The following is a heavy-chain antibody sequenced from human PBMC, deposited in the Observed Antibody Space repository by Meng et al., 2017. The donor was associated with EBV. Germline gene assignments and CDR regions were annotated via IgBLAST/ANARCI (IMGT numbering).Heavy chain of an antibody. CDR1: GGTFSSYA. CDR3: ARAEIAAAGRLDY. V-gene: IGHV1-69*06. CDR2: IIPIFGTA. Sequence: QVEVCQSGAGGKKPGSSVKVACKASGGTFSSYAISWVRQAPGQGLEWMGGIIPIFGTANYAQKFQGRVTITADKSTSTAYMELSSLRSEDTAVYYCARAEIAAAGRLDYWGQGTLVTVSS. D-gene: IGHD6-13*01. J-gene: IGHJ4*02.